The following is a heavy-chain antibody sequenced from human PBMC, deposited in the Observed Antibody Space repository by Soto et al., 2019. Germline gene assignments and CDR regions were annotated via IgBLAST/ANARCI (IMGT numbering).Heavy chain of an antibody. CDR1: GGTFSSYT. V-gene: IGHV1-69*02. Sequence: QVQLVQSGAEVKKPGSSVKVSCKASGGTFSSYTISWVRQAPGQGLEWMGRIIPILGIVNYAQKFQGRVTITADKSTSTAYMELSSLRSEDTAVYYCASVRFLEWRQPGAYYYMDVWGKGTTVTVSS. J-gene: IGHJ6*03. CDR2: IIPILGIV. D-gene: IGHD3-3*01. CDR3: ASVRFLEWRQPGAYYYMDV.